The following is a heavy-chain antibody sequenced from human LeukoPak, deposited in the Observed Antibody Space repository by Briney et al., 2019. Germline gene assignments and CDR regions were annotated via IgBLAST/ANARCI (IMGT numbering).Heavy chain of an antibody. J-gene: IGHJ4*02. CDR2: IYYSEST. CDR3: ARIPTVTFFDY. D-gene: IGHD4-17*01. Sequence: PSETLSLTCSVSGGSMSSSSYYWGWIRQPPGKGLEWIGSIYYSESTYQNPSLKSRVTISVDTSKNQFSLKLSSVTAADTAVYYCARIPTVTFFDYWGQGTLVTVSS. V-gene: IGHV4-39*07. CDR1: GGSMSSSSYY.